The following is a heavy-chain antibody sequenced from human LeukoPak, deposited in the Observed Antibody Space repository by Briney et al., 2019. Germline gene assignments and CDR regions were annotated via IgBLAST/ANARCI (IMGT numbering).Heavy chain of an antibody. D-gene: IGHD6-13*01. V-gene: IGHV1-2*04. CDR2: INPNSGGT. J-gene: IGHJ4*02. Sequence: ASVKVSCKASGYTFTGYYMHWVRQAPGEGLEWMGWINPNSGGTNYAQKFQGWVTMTRDTSISTAYMELSRLRSDDTAVYYCAREVTAAGPLNYWGQGTLVTVSS. CDR1: GYTFTGYY. CDR3: AREVTAAGPLNY.